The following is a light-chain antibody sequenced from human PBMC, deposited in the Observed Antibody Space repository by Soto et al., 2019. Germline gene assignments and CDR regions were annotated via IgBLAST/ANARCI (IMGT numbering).Light chain of an antibody. J-gene: IGKJ1*01. V-gene: IGKV3-15*01. CDR3: QQYDKWPTWT. CDR1: QSVSRD. CDR2: GAS. Sequence: IVPTQSPSTLYVSPGERATLSCSASQSVSRDLAWYQQKPGQAPRLLIYGASTRAPSIPARFSGSGSGTDFTLTISSLQSEDFAVYYCQQYDKWPTWTFGQGTKVDIK.